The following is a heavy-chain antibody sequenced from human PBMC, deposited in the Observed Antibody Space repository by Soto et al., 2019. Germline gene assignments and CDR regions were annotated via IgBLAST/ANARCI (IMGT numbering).Heavy chain of an antibody. D-gene: IGHD5-12*01. Sequence: ASVKVSCKASGYTFSSYAISWVRQAPGQGLEWMGWISADNGNTNYAQKVQGRVTMTTDSSTSTAYMELMSLRSDDTAVYYCARDKVATSRDPSYYYGMDVWG. CDR3: ARDKVATSRDPSYYYGMDV. V-gene: IGHV1-18*01. CDR1: GYTFSSYA. J-gene: IGHJ6*02. CDR2: ISADNGNT.